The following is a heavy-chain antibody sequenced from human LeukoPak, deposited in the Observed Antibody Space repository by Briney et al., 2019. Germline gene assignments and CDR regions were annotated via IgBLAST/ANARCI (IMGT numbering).Heavy chain of an antibody. CDR3: SRDPRPCDY. CDR2: ISGSGSVI. V-gene: IGHV3-11*04. Sequence: GGSLRLSCAASGFTFSDYYMTWIRQAPGKGLESVAYISGSGSVIVYADSVKGRFTISRDNAQNSLYLQMNCLTDEDTAVYYCSRDPRPCDYWGQGTLVTVSS. CDR1: GFTFSDYY. J-gene: IGHJ4*02.